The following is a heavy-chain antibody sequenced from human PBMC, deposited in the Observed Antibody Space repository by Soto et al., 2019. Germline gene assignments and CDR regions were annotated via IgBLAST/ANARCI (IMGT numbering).Heavy chain of an antibody. V-gene: IGHV4-39*01. CDR3: AGQTFTIAAASYGSSNWFDP. J-gene: IGHJ5*02. CDR2: IYFTGNT. Sequence: SETLSLTCSASGGSINSSSHFWGWVRQPPGKGLEWIGTIYFTGNTYYTPSLTSRLTMSIDTSKNEFSLRLNSVTAADTAVYYCAGQTFTIAAASYGSSNWFDPWGPVTLVTVSS. D-gene: IGHD6-25*01. CDR1: GGSINSSSHF.